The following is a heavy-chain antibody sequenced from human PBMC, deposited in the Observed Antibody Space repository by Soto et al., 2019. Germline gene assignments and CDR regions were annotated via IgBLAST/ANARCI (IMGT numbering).Heavy chain of an antibody. CDR2: IIPILGIA. Sequence: QVQLVQSGAEVKKPGSSVKVSCKASGGTFSSYTISWVRQAPGQGLEWMGRIIPILGIANYAQKFQGRVTITADKSPSTAYMELSSLRSEDTAVYYCARSYGSGSYDAFDIWGQGTMVTVSS. V-gene: IGHV1-69*02. CDR3: ARSYGSGSYDAFDI. D-gene: IGHD3-10*01. J-gene: IGHJ3*02. CDR1: GGTFSSYT.